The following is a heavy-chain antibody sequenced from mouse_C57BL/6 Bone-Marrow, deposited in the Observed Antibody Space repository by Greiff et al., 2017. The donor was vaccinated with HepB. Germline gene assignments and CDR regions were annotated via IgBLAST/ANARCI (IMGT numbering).Heavy chain of an antibody. V-gene: IGHV3-6*01. J-gene: IGHJ3*01. CDR3: AREDYYYGSSSWFAY. Sequence: EVQVVESGPGLVKPSQFLSLTCSVTGYSITSGYYWNWIRQFPGNKLEWMGYISYDGSNNYNPSLKNRISITRDTSKNQFFLKLNSVTTEDTATYYCAREDYYYGSSSWFAYWGQGTLVTVSA. CDR1: GYSITSGYY. D-gene: IGHD1-1*01. CDR2: ISYDGSN.